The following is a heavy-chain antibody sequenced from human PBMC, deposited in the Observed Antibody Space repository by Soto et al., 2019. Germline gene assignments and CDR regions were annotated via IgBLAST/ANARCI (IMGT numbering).Heavy chain of an antibody. Sequence: SETLSLTCAVSGGSISSSNWWSWVRQPPGKGLEWIGEIYHSGSTNYNPSLKSRVTISVDKSKNQFSLKLSSVTAADTAVYYCARERRGGSGSYYIDYWGHGTLVTVSS. V-gene: IGHV4-4*02. CDR1: GGSISSSNW. CDR2: IYHSGST. CDR3: ARERRGGSGSYYIDY. D-gene: IGHD3-10*01. J-gene: IGHJ4*01.